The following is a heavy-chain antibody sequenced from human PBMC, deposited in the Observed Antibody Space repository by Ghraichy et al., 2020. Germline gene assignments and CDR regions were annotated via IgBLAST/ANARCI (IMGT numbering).Heavy chain of an antibody. Sequence: GGSLRLSCAASGFTFSNFGMHWVRQAPGKGLEWVAVIWYDGSEKYYRDSVKGRFTISRDNSKNTLSLQMNSLRVEDTAIYYCARDQVTVAGGFDSWGQGTLVTVSS. D-gene: IGHD6-19*01. CDR1: GFTFSNFG. J-gene: IGHJ4*02. V-gene: IGHV3-33*01. CDR2: IWYDGSEK. CDR3: ARDQVTVAGGFDS.